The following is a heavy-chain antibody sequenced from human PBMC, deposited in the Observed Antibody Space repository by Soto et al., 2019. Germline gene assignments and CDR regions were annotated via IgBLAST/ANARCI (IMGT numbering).Heavy chain of an antibody. J-gene: IGHJ5*02. CDR1: GGSISSYY. D-gene: IGHD3-3*01. V-gene: IGHV4-59*01. Sequence: SETLSLTCTVSGGSISSYYWSWIRQPPGKGLEWIGYIYYSGSTNYNPSLKSRVTISVDTSKNQFSLKLSSVTAADTAVYYCARGVYDFWSGYSPNWFDPWGQGTLATVSS. CDR2: IYYSGST. CDR3: ARGVYDFWSGYSPNWFDP.